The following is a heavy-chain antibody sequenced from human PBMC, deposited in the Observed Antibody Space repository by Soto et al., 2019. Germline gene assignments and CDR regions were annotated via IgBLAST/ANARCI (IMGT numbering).Heavy chain of an antibody. CDR3: ARGVALTIFN. Sequence: SETLSLTCAVYGVSFSGYYWSWIRQPPGKGLEWIGEINHSGSTNYNPSLKSRVTISVDTSKNQFSLKLSSVTAADTAVYYCARGVALTIFNWGQGTLVTVSS. CDR1: GVSFSGYY. V-gene: IGHV4-34*01. D-gene: IGHD3-3*01. J-gene: IGHJ4*02. CDR2: INHSGST.